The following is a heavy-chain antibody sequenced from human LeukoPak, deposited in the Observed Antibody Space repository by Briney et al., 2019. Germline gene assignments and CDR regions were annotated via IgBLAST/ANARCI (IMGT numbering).Heavy chain of an antibody. V-gene: IGHV4-38-2*02. CDR2: IYHSGST. Sequence: PSETLSLTCTVSGYSISSGYYWGWIRQPPGKGLEWIGSIYHSGSTYYNPSLKSRVTISVDTSKNQFSLKLSSVTAADTAVYYCARGLSGFREQYFDYWGQGTLVTVSS. J-gene: IGHJ4*02. CDR1: GYSISSGYY. CDR3: ARGLSGFREQYFDY. D-gene: IGHD5-12*01.